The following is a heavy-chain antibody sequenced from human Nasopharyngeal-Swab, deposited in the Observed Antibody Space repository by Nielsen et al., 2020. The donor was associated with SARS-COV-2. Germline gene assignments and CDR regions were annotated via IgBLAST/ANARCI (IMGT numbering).Heavy chain of an antibody. Sequence: ASVKVSCKASGYTFTSYGISWVRQAPGQGLEWMGWISAYNGNTNYAQKFQGRVTMTRDTSTSTVYMELSSLRSEDTAVYYCARAFAAFDYWGQGTLVTVSS. J-gene: IGHJ4*02. D-gene: IGHD2-15*01. CDR3: ARAFAAFDY. V-gene: IGHV1-18*04. CDR2: ISAYNGNT. CDR1: GYTFTSYG.